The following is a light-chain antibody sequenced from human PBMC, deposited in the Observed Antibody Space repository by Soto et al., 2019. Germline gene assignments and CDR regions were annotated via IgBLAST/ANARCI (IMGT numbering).Light chain of an antibody. CDR1: QSISSW. J-gene: IGKJ2*01. Sequence: DIQMTQSPSTLSASVGDRVTITCRASQSISSWLAWYQQKPGTAPKLLISKASSLQSGVPSRFSGSGSGTEFTLTISSLQPDDFATYYCQQYSSYPYTFGQGTKLEIK. CDR3: QQYSSYPYT. CDR2: KAS. V-gene: IGKV1-5*03.